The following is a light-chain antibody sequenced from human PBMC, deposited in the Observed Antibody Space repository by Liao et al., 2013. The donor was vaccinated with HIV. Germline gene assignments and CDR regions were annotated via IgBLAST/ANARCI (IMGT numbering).Light chain of an antibody. CDR3: QVWDSSIRGVV. CDR1: NIATTS. V-gene: IGLV3-21*04. J-gene: IGLJ2*01. CDR2: HGI. Sequence: SFVLTQPPSVSVAPGQTARVTCGGNNIATTSVHWYQQKPGQAPVLVIFHGIDRPSGISDRFSGSTSENTATLTISRAEAGDEADYYCQVWDSSIRGVVFGGGTKLTVL.